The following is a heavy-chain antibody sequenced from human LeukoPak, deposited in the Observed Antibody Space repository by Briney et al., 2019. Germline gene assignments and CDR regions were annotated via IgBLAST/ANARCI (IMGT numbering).Heavy chain of an antibody. CDR3: ANYSPQST. CDR1: GSTFSSYS. J-gene: IGHJ5*02. CDR2: ISGSGGST. V-gene: IGHV3-23*01. D-gene: IGHD5-18*01. Sequence: GGSLRLSCVASGSTFSSYSMDWVRQAPGKGLEWVSAISGSGGSTYYADSVKGRFTISRDNSKNTLYLQMNSLRAEDTAVYYCANYSPQSTWGQGTLVTVSS.